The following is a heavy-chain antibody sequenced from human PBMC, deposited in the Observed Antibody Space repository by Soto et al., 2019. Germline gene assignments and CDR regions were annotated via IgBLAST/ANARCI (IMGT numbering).Heavy chain of an antibody. V-gene: IGHV3-23*01. D-gene: IGHD3-9*01. J-gene: IGHJ5*02. Sequence: PWGSLRLSCAASGFTFSSYAMSWVRQAPGKGLKWVSAISGSGGSTYYADSVKGRFTISRDNSKNTLYLQMNSLRAEDTAVYYCAKELMDILTGRIWFDPWGQGTLVTVSS. CDR1: GFTFSSYA. CDR2: ISGSGGST. CDR3: AKELMDILTGRIWFDP.